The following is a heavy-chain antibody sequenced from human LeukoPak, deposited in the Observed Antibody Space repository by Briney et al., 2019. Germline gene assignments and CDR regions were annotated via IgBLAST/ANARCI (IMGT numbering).Heavy chain of an antibody. CDR1: GYTFTGYY. CDR2: INPNSGGT. CDR3: ARAGDYPHYGMDV. V-gene: IGHV1-2*02. D-gene: IGHD4-17*01. J-gene: IGHJ6*02. Sequence: GASVKVSCKASGYTFTGYYMHWVRQAPGQGLEWMGWINPNSGGTNYAQKFQGRVTMTRDTSISTAYMELRSLRSDDTAVYYCARAGDYPHYGMDVWGQGTTVTVSS.